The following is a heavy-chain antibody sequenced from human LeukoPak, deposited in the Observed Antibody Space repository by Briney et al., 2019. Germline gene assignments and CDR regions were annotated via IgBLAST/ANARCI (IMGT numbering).Heavy chain of an antibody. CDR2: MNPNSGNT. J-gene: IGHJ3*02. D-gene: IGHD1-20*01. V-gene: IGHV1-8*03. Sequence: ASVKVSCKASGYTFTSYDINWVRQATGQGLEWMGWMNPNSGNTGYAQKFQGRVTITRNTSISTAYMELSSLRSEDTAVYYCATSPLTGQDAFDIWGQGTMVTVSS. CDR1: GYTFTSYD. CDR3: ATSPLTGQDAFDI.